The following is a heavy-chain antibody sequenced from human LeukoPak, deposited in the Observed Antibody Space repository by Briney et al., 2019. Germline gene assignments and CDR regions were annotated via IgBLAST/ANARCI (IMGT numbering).Heavy chain of an antibody. CDR2: IYNSGST. Sequence: SETLSLTCTVSGGSISSYYWSWIRQPAGKGLEWIGHIYNSGSTKYSPSLKSRVTMSVDTSKNQFSLKLSSVTAADTAVYYCARSSGYYYVNFDYWGQGTLVTVSS. CDR3: ARSSGYYYVNFDY. D-gene: IGHD3-22*01. J-gene: IGHJ4*02. CDR1: GGSISSYY. V-gene: IGHV4-4*07.